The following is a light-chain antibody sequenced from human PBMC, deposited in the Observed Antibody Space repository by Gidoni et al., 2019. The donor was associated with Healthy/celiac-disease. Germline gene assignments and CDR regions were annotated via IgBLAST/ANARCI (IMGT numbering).Light chain of an antibody. Sequence: QPALTQPASVSGYPGQAITISCTGTSSDVGGYNYVSWYQQHPGKAPKLMIYEVNNRPSGVSNRFSGSQSGNTASLTISGLQAEDEADYYCSSYTSSRPLVVFGGGTKLXV. J-gene: IGLJ2*01. CDR2: EVN. V-gene: IGLV2-14*01. CDR1: SSDVGGYNY. CDR3: SSYTSSRPLVV.